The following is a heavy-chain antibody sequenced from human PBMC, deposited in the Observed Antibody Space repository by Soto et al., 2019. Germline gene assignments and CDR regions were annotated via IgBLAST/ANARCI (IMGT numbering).Heavy chain of an antibody. J-gene: IGHJ6*03. Sequence: PGGSLRLSCAASGFTFSNAWMSWVRQAPGKGLEWVGRIKSKTDGGTTDYAAPVKGRFTISRDDSKNTLYLQMNSLKTEDTAVYYCTTDSGGYFRYYYYYMDVWGKGTTVTVSS. CDR2: IKSKTDGGTT. V-gene: IGHV3-15*01. D-gene: IGHD3-22*01. CDR1: GFTFSNAW. CDR3: TTDSGGYFRYYYYYMDV.